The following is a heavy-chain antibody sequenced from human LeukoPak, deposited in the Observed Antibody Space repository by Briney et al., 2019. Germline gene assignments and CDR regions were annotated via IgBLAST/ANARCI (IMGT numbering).Heavy chain of an antibody. CDR2: TSVNNGDT. Sequence: ASVKVSCKASGYMFNIYGISWVRQAPGQGLEWMAWTSVNNGDTKYGQKFQGRVTVTTDTSTSTVYLELRRLRPDDTAVYYCVRDQYLNVMTGFDDWGQGTLVAVSS. CDR1: GYMFNIYG. V-gene: IGHV1-18*01. D-gene: IGHD3-9*01. J-gene: IGHJ4*02. CDR3: VRDQYLNVMTGFDD.